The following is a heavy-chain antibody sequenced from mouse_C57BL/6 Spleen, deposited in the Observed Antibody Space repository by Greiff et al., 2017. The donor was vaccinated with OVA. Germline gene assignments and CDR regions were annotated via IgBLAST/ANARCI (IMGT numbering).Heavy chain of an antibody. D-gene: IGHD1-1*01. V-gene: IGHV5-6*01. CDR2: ISSGGSYT. J-gene: IGHJ3*01. Sequence: EVKLMESGGDLVKPGGSLKLSCAASGFTFSSYGMSWVRQTPDKRLEWVATISSGGSYTYYPDSVKGRFTISRDNAKNTLYLQMSSLKSEDTAMYYCASEDYGSSYAFAYWGQGTLVTVSA. CDR1: GFTFSSYG. CDR3: ASEDYGSSYAFAY.